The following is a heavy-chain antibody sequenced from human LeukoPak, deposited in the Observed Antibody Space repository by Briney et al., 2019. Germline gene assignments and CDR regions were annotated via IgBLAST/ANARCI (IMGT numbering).Heavy chain of an antibody. Sequence: SVTLSCTASGGTFSSYAISWVRQAPGQGLEWMGGIIPIFGTANYAQKFQGRVTITTDESTSTAYMELSSLRSEDTAVYYCAAQVEMATISPFDHWGQGTVVTVSS. CDR2: IIPIFGTA. J-gene: IGHJ4*02. D-gene: IGHD5-24*01. V-gene: IGHV1-69*05. CDR1: GGTFSSYA. CDR3: AAQVEMATISPFDH.